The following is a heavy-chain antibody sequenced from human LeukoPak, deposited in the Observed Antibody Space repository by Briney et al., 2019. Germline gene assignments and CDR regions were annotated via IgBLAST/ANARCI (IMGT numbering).Heavy chain of an antibody. Sequence: PAGGSLRLSCAASGYTFSTYWRNWVRQAPGKGLEWVANINQDGSEKYYLDSVRGRFTISRDNAKHSLYLQTNSLRAEDTAVYYCARLVAPFYYYIDVWGKGPTVTVSS. CDR2: INQDGSEK. CDR3: ARLVAPFYYYIDV. J-gene: IGHJ6*03. V-gene: IGHV3-7*01. CDR1: GYTFSTYW. D-gene: IGHD2-15*01.